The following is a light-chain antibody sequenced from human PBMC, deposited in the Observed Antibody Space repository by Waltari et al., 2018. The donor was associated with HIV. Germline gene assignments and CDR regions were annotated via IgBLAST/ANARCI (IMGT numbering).Light chain of an antibody. CDR1: QTIDRW. V-gene: IGKV1-5*03. CDR3: QQYNSYPRT. Sequence: DIQMTQFPSTLSASVGDRVTIACRASQTIDRWLAWYQQKPGKAPRLLMYKASTLQSGVPYRFSGSRSGTEFTLTISSLQPDDFATYYCQQYNSYPRTFGQGTKVEIK. J-gene: IGKJ1*01. CDR2: KAS.